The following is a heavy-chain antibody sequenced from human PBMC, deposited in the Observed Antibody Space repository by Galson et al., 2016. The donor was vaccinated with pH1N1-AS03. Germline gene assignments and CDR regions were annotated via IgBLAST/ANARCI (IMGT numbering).Heavy chain of an antibody. CDR1: GFAFASYG. CDR2: IGGGGGDSL. D-gene: IGHD4-17*01. Sequence: SLRLSCAASGFAFASYGMGWVRQAPGKGLEWVSGIGGGGGDSLYYADSVEGRFTMSRDNSKNKLFLQMNSLRAEDTAIYYCVKAPQRYGHDAFDIWGQGTMVTVSS. J-gene: IGHJ3*02. CDR3: VKAPQRYGHDAFDI. V-gene: IGHV3-23*01.